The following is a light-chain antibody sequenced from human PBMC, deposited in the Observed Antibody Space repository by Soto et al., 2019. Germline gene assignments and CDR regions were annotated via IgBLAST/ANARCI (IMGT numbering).Light chain of an antibody. J-gene: IGKJ5*01. CDR1: QSVRSY. V-gene: IGKV3-11*01. CDR3: QQRFSWPSIT. CDR2: DTF. Sequence: EVVLTQSPTTLSLSPGERATLSCRASQSVRSYLAWYQQKPGQAPRLLIYDTFKRATGIPARFSGSGSETDFTLTISSLEPEDPAVYYSQQRFSWPSITFGQGTRLEIK.